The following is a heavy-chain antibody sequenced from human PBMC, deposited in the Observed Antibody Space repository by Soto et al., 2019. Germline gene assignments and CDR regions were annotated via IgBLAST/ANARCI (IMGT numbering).Heavy chain of an antibody. CDR1: GYTFTGYY. J-gene: IGHJ3*02. CDR3: ARALGGLRGDFDI. D-gene: IGHD4-17*01. V-gene: IGHV1-2*02. Sequence: RASVKVSCKSSGYTFTGYYMHWVRQAPGQGLEWMGWINPNSGGTNYAQKFQGRVTMTRDTSISTAYMELSSLRSEDTAVYYCARALGGLRGDFDIWGQGTMVT. CDR2: INPNSGGT.